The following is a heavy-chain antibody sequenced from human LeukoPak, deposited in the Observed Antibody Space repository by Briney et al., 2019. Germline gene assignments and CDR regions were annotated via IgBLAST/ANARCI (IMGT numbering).Heavy chain of an antibody. J-gene: IGHJ4*02. CDR3: AKDRVDSSGYYYFDY. D-gene: IGHD3-22*01. Sequence: PGGSLRLSCSGSGFTFRRHNMHWVRQAPGKGLEYVSAISYNGDSTYYVDSVKGRFTISRDNSKNSLYLQMNSLRTEDTALYYCAKDRVDSSGYYYFDYWGQGTLVTVSS. CDR2: ISYNGDST. V-gene: IGHV3-64*04. CDR1: GFTFRRHN.